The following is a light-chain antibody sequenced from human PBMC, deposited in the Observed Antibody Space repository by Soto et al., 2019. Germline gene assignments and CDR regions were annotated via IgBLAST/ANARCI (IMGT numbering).Light chain of an antibody. CDR3: QQFYDYPLP. Sequence: AIQLTQSPSSLSASVGDRVTITCRASQGINTLFAWYQQHTGRRPKLLIYEASTLESGVPSRFSGSGSGTDFTLTIRSLQPEDFATYYCQQFYDYPLPFGGGTKV. V-gene: IGKV1D-13*01. CDR2: EAS. J-gene: IGKJ4*01. CDR1: QGINTL.